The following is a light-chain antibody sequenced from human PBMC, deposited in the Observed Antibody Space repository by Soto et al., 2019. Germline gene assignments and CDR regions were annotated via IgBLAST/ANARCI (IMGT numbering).Light chain of an antibody. V-gene: IGKV3-15*01. Sequence: EIVMTQSPVILSVSPGERATLSCRASQSVSTNLAWYLQKPGQAPRLLIYAASTRATGIPARFSGSGSGTEFTLTISSLRSEDVAVYYCQQYSDWPCFGQGIKLEIK. CDR2: AAS. J-gene: IGKJ2*03. CDR3: QQYSDWPC. CDR1: QSVSTN.